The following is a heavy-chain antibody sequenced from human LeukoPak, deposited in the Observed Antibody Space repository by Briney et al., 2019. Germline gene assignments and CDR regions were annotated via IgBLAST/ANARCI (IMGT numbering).Heavy chain of an antibody. J-gene: IGHJ6*02. CDR2: IYHSGST. CDR3: ARDGPAYTSRWYDYYYGLDV. V-gene: IGHV4-59*01. CDR1: GGSISSYY. D-gene: IGHD2-2*01. Sequence: SETLSLTCTVSGGSISSYYWSWIRQPPGKGLEWIGHIYHSGSTNYNPSLKSRVSISVDTSKNQFSLKLTSVTSADTAVYYCARDGPAYTSRWYDYYYGLDVWGQGTTVTVSS.